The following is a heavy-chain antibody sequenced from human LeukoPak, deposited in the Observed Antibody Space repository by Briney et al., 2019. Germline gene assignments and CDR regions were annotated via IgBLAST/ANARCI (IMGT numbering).Heavy chain of an antibody. J-gene: IGHJ4*02. CDR1: GGSISSYY. CDR3: ARLRTVTWSRVALYFDY. Sequence: SETLSLTCTVSGGSISSYYWSWIRQPAGKGLEWIGRIYTSGSTNYNPSLKSRVTISVDTSKNQFSLKLSSVTAADTAVYYCARLRTVTWSRVALYFDYWGQGTLVTVSS. V-gene: IGHV4-4*07. D-gene: IGHD4-17*01. CDR2: IYTSGST.